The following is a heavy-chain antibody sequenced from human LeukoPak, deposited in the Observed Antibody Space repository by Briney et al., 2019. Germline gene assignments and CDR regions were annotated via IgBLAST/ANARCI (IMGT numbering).Heavy chain of an antibody. Sequence: SETLSLTCTVSGGSISSSSYYWGWIRQPPGKGLEWIGSIYYSGSTYYNPSLKSRVTIAVDTSKNQFSLKLSSVTAADTAVYYCARHARYSSGWYDLLDYWGQGTLVTVSS. D-gene: IGHD6-19*01. CDR2: IYYSGST. CDR1: GGSISSSSYY. V-gene: IGHV4-39*01. J-gene: IGHJ4*02. CDR3: ARHARYSSGWYDLLDY.